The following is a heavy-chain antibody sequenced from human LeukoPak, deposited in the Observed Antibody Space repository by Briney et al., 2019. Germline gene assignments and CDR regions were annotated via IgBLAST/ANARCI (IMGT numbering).Heavy chain of an antibody. Sequence: ASVEVSCKASGYTFTSYGISWVRLAPGQGLEWMGWISAYNGNTNYAQKLQGRVTMTTDTSTSTAYMELRSLRSDDTAVYYCARDRAYSSGLDFDYWGQGTLVTVSS. D-gene: IGHD6-19*01. J-gene: IGHJ4*02. V-gene: IGHV1-18*01. CDR1: GYTFTSYG. CDR3: ARDRAYSSGLDFDY. CDR2: ISAYNGNT.